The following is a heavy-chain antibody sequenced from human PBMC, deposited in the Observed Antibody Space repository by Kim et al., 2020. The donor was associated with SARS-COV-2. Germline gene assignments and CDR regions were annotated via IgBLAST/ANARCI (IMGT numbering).Heavy chain of an antibody. Sequence: VKNRFTISRDDSKNTAYLQMNSLKTEDTAVYYCTRVSTIPGGWYDAFDIWGQGTMVTVSS. J-gene: IGHJ3*02. CDR3: TRVSTIPGGWYDAFDI. V-gene: IGHV3-73*01. D-gene: IGHD6-19*01.